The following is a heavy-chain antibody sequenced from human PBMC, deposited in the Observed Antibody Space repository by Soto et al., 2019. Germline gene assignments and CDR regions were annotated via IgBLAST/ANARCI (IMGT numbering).Heavy chain of an antibody. Sequence: ASVKVSCKASGYTFTSYYMHWVRQAPGQGLEWMGIINPSGGSTSYAQKFQGRVTMTRDTSTSTVYMELSSLRSEDTAVYYCARDTTPTLYSSSSLDYWGQGTLVTVS. D-gene: IGHD6-6*01. CDR2: INPSGGST. CDR3: ARDTTPTLYSSSSLDY. V-gene: IGHV1-46*01. CDR1: GYTFTSYY. J-gene: IGHJ4*02.